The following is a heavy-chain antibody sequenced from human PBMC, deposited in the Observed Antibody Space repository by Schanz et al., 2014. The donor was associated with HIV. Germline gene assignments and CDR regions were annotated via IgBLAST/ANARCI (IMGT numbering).Heavy chain of an antibody. J-gene: IGHJ6*02. Sequence: QVHLVESGGGVVQPGRSLRLSCAASEFTFSSYGMHWVRQAPGRGLEWVAATSWDGNRKNYADSVKGRFTISRDNPKNTLYLQMNSLRAEDTAVYYCARDVSHDSSGHYSDYYYGMDVWGQGTTVTVSS. V-gene: IGHV3-30*03. CDR3: ARDVSHDSSGHYSDYYYGMDV. CDR1: EFTFSSYG. CDR2: TSWDGNRK. D-gene: IGHD3-22*01.